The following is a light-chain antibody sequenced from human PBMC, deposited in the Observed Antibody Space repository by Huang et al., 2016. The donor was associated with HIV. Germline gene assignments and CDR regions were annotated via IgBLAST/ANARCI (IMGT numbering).Light chain of an antibody. CDR2: GAS. J-gene: IGKJ4*01. CDR1: QSIRSF. CDR3: QQSYSTPLT. Sequence: DIQMTQSPSSLSASVGDRVTVTCRTSQSIRSFLNWYQQKPGKAPKVLIYGASNLQSGVPSRFSGSGSGTDFTLTISSLQPEDCATYYCQQSYSTPLTFGGGTKVEIE. V-gene: IGKV1-39*01.